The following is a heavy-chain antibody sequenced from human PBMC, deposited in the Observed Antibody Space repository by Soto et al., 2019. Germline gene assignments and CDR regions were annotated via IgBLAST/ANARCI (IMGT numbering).Heavy chain of an antibody. CDR1: GFTFSSYS. V-gene: IGHV3-48*01. Sequence: GGSLRLSCAASGFTFSSYSMNWVRQAPGKGLEWVSYISSSRSTIYYADSMKGRITISRGNAKNSLYLQMNSLRAEDTAVYYCASLGDTRFTGTFDVWGQGTMVTVSS. CDR3: ASLGDTRFTGTFDV. D-gene: IGHD3-16*01. J-gene: IGHJ3*01. CDR2: ISSSRSTI.